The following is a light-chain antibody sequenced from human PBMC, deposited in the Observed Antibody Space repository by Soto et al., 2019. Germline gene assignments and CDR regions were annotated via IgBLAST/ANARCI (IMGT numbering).Light chain of an antibody. V-gene: IGKV3D-20*01. CDR2: DAS. Sequence: EILMTQSPATLSLSLVALATLSFMASQTVSSSYLAWYQHKPGLAPRLLIYDASSRATGIPDRFSGSGSGTDFTLTISRLEPEDFAVYYCHQYGSSPKTFGQGTKVDI. J-gene: IGKJ1*01. CDR3: HQYGSSPKT. CDR1: QTVSSSY.